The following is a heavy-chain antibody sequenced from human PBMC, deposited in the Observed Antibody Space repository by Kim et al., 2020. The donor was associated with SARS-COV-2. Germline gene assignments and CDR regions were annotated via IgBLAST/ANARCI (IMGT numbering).Heavy chain of an antibody. J-gene: IGHJ6*02. CDR3: ARRVWGYDSSGYRYYYYGMDV. CDR1: GGSISSGGYY. D-gene: IGHD3-22*01. V-gene: IGHV4-31*03. CDR2: IYYSGST. Sequence: SETLSLTCTVSGGSISSGGYYWSWIRQHPGKGLEWIGYIYYSGSTYYNPSLKSRVTISVDTSKNQFSLKLSSVTAADTAVYYCARRVWGYDSSGYRYYYYGMDVWGQGTTVTVSS.